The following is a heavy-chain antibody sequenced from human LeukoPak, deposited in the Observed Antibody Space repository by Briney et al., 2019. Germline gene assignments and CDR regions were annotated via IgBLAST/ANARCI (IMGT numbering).Heavy chain of an antibody. D-gene: IGHD4-23*01. V-gene: IGHV3-23*01. CDR2: ISGSGGST. Sequence: HSGGSLRLSCAASGFTFSSYAMSWVRQAPGKGLEWVSAISGSGGSTYYADSVKGRFTISRDNSKITLYLQMNSLKAEDTAVYYCAKSSGGNWGYFDYWGQGTLVTVSS. CDR1: GFTFSSYA. CDR3: AKSSGGNWGYFDY. J-gene: IGHJ4*02.